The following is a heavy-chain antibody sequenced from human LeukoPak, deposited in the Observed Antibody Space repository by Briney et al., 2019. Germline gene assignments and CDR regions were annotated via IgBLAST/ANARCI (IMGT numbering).Heavy chain of an antibody. J-gene: IGHJ3*02. D-gene: IGHD2-21*02. CDR3: ARQVVTSLGAFGI. CDR2: IYPGDSDT. CDR1: GYSFTSYW. V-gene: IGHV5-51*01. Sequence: GESLKISCKGSGYSFTSYWIGWVRQKPGKGLEWMGIIYPGDSDTRYSPSFQGQVTLSANNSTSTAYLKWSSLKASDTAMYYCARQVVTSLGAFGIWGQGTMVTVSS.